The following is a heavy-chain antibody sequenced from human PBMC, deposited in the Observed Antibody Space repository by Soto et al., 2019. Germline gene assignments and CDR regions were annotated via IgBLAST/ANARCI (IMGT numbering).Heavy chain of an antibody. V-gene: IGHV1-2*04. Sequence: QVQLVQSGAEVKKPGASVKVSCKASGYTFTGYYMHWVRQAPGQGLEWMGWINPNSGGTNYAQKFQGWVTMTRDTSISTAYMELSRLRSDDTAVYYCARSGGNSSSGPPLDYWGQGTLVTVSS. D-gene: IGHD6-6*01. CDR1: GYTFTGYY. J-gene: IGHJ4*02. CDR3: ARSGGNSSSGPPLDY. CDR2: INPNSGGT.